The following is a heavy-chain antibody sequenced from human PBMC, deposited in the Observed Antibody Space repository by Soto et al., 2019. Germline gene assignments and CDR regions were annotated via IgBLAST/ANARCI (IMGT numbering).Heavy chain of an antibody. Sequence: VQLVESGGGLVQPGGSLRLSCAASGFTFSSHWMHWIRQAPGKGLVWVSRIKTDGSTINYGDSVKGRFSISRDNAKNTVYLQMNSLRAEDTAVYYCARGVRNYYALDVWGRGTMVTVSS. V-gene: IGHV3-74*01. CDR2: IKTDGSTI. CDR3: ARGVRNYYALDV. CDR1: GFTFSSHW. J-gene: IGHJ6*02.